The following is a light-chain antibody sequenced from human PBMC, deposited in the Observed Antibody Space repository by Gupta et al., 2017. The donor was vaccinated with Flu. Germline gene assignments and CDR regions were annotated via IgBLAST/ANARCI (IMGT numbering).Light chain of an antibody. CDR2: RNN. V-gene: IGLV1-47*01. Sequence: QSFLLPLRSASVTPGQRAAITCSGSSSNIGSNYVYWYQQLPGTAPKLLIYRNNQRPSGVPDRFSGSKSGTSASLAISGLRSEDEADYYCAAWDDSLSAPVFGGGTKLTVL. CDR1: SSNIGSNY. CDR3: AAWDDSLSAPV. J-gene: IGLJ3*02.